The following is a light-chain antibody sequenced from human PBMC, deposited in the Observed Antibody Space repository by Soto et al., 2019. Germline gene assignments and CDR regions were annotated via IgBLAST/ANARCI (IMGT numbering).Light chain of an antibody. J-gene: IGLJ2*01. V-gene: IGLV2-14*01. CDR3: SSYTSSSTPWV. Sequence: QSALTQPASVSGSPGQSITISCTGTSSDVGGYNSVSWYQQNPGKAPKLMIYDVSNRPSGVSSRFSGSKSGNTASLTISGLQAEDEADYYCSSYTSSSTPWVFGGGTKLTVL. CDR2: DVS. CDR1: SSDVGGYNS.